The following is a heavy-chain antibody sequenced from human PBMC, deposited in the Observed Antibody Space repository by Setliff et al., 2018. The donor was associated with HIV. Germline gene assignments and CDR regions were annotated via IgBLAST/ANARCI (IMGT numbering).Heavy chain of an antibody. V-gene: IGHV3-30*02. D-gene: IGHD2-15*01. Sequence: GGSLRLSCAASGFAFRFYAMNWVRQAPGKGLEWVAFIRYDGSQKYYVDSVKGRFTISRDNSKNTLYLQMNSLRVEDTAVYYCAKDVCSGAYCYAYYYYGMDVWGQGTMVTVSS. CDR2: IRYDGSQK. J-gene: IGHJ6*02. CDR3: AKDVCSGAYCYAYYYYGMDV. CDR1: GFAFRFYA.